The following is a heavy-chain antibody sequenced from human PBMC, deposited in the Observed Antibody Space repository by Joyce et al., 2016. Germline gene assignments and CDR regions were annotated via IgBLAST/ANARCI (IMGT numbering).Heavy chain of an antibody. CDR2: IRSKANGDAT. CDR1: WFTLSGSS. Sequence: EVQLVESGGGLVQPGGSLTLSCAVSWFTLSGSSVHWVRQASGKGLDWVGRIRSKANGDATAYAASVKGRFSISRDDSKNTAYLQMNSLKTEDTAVYYGSNYDLWSGYSPSGDVWGQGSTVTVSS. V-gene: IGHV3-73*02. CDR3: SNYDLWSGYSPSGDV. J-gene: IGHJ6*02. D-gene: IGHD3-3*01.